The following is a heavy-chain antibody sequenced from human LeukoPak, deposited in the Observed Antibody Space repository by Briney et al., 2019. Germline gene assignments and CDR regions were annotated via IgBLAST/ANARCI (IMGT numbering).Heavy chain of an antibody. CDR2: IYHSGST. CDR3: ARGTLAAKSIL. D-gene: IGHD2-15*01. J-gene: IGHJ4*02. Sequence: KPSETRSLTCAVSGYSISSGYYWGWIRQPPGKGLEWIGSIYHSGSTYYNPSLKSRVTISVDTSKNQFSLKLSSVTAADTAVYYCARGTLAAKSILWGQGTLVTVSS. V-gene: IGHV4-38-2*01. CDR1: GYSISSGYY.